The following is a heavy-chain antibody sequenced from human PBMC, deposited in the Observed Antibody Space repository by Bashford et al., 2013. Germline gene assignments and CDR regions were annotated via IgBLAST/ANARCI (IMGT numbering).Heavy chain of an antibody. CDR3: TIEGATYFGH. J-gene: IGHJ4*02. Sequence: VRQAPGKGLEWVGHIKNRPDGGTTDYAAPVKGRFIISRDDSKNMVYLQMNRLKTEDTAVYYCTIEGATYFGHWGQGTLVTVSS. D-gene: IGHD4/OR15-4a*01. V-gene: IGHV3-15*01. CDR2: IKNRPDGGTT.